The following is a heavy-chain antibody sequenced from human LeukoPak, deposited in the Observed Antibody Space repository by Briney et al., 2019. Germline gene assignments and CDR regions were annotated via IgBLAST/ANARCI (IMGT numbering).Heavy chain of an antibody. J-gene: IGHJ4*02. CDR1: GYSFTSYW. CDR2: IYPGDSDT. V-gene: IGHV5-51*01. CDR3: ARQWGDCSSTSCYSAY. D-gene: IGHD2-2*01. Sequence: GESLKISCKGSGYSFTSYWIGWVRQMPGKGLEWMGIIYPGDSDTRYSPSSQGQVTISADKSISTAYLQWSSLKASDTAIYYCARQWGDCSSTSCYSAYWGQGTLVTVSS.